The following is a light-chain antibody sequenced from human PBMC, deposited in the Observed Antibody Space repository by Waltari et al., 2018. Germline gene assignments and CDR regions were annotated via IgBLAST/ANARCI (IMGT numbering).Light chain of an antibody. CDR2: EVI. Sequence: QSALTQPASVSGSPGQSITISCTGASRDFGSYNLFSWYQQHPGKAPKVMIYEVIKRPSGVSDRFSGSRSGNTASLTISGLQPEDEADYYCCSYAGSGTLDVVFGGGTKLTVL. CDR3: CSYAGSGTLDVV. CDR1: SRDFGSYNL. J-gene: IGLJ2*01. V-gene: IGLV2-23*02.